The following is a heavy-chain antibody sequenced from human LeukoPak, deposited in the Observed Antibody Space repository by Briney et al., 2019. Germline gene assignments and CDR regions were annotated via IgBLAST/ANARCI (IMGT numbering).Heavy chain of an antibody. CDR1: GYTFTGYY. J-gene: IGHJ4*02. Sequence: ASVKVSCKASGYTFTGYYMHWVRQAPGQGLELMVRINPNRGGTNYAQKFQGRVTMTRDTSISTAYMELSRLRSDDTAVYYCARVRQQFVAGVDYWGQGTLVTVSS. V-gene: IGHV1-2*06. CDR2: INPNRGGT. CDR3: ARVRQQFVAGVDY. D-gene: IGHD6-6*01.